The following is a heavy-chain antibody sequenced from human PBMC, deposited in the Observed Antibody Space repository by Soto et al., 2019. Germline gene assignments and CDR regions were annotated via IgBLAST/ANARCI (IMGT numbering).Heavy chain of an antibody. CDR2: SRSKARGYTT. J-gene: IGHJ3*02. Sequence: EVQLVESGGGLVQPGGSLRLSCAASGFTLGDYYMDWVRQAPGKGLEWVGRSRSKARGYTTEYAASVTGRFTVSRDESKNSFYLQMNSMKSEDTALYYCVRGFNSFDIWGQGTLLTVFS. CDR1: GFTLGDYY. V-gene: IGHV3-72*01. CDR3: VRGFNSFDI.